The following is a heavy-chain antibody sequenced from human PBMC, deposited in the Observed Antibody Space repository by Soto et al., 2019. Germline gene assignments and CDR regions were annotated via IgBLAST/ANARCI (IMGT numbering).Heavy chain of an antibody. CDR1: GFTFSSYG. V-gene: IGHV3-33*01. CDR3: AREEDDYDILTGYYPGAFDI. CDR2: IWYDGSNK. J-gene: IGHJ3*02. Sequence: PGGSLRLSCAASGFTFSSYGMHWVRQAPGKGLEWVAVIWYDGSNKYYADSVKGRFTISRDNSKNTLYLQMNSLRAEDTAVYYCAREEDDYDILTGYYPGAFDIWGQGTMVTVSS. D-gene: IGHD3-9*01.